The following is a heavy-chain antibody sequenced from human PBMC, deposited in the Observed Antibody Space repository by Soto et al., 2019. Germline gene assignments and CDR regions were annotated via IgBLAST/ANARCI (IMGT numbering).Heavy chain of an antibody. D-gene: IGHD3-3*01. V-gene: IGHV6-1*01. CDR2: TYYRSKWYN. CDR3: ARDPFGVVIALYYYYGMDV. J-gene: IGHJ6*02. Sequence: SQTLSLTCAISGDSVSSNSAAWNWIRQSPSRGLEWLGRTYYRSKWYNDYAVSVKSRITINPDTSKNQFSLQLNSVTPEDTAVYYCARDPFGVVIALYYYYGMDVWGQGTTGTVSS. CDR1: GDSVSSNSAA.